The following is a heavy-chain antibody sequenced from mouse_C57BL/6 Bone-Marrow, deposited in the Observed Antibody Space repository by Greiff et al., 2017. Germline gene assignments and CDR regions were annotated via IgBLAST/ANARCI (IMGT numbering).Heavy chain of an antibody. CDR2: INPYNGGT. Sequence: VQLQQSGPVLVKPGASVKMSCKASGYTFTDYYMNWVKQSHGKSLEWIGVINPYNGGTSYNQKFKVKATLTVDKSSSTAYMELNSLTSEDSAVYYCANPFYGNYWYFDVWGTGTTVTVSS. CDR1: GYTFTDYY. CDR3: ANPFYGNYWYFDV. J-gene: IGHJ1*03. D-gene: IGHD2-1*01. V-gene: IGHV1-19*01.